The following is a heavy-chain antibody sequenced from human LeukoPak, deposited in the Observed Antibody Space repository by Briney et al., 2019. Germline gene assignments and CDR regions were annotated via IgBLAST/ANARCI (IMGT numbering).Heavy chain of an antibody. CDR2: LSGSGGGT. V-gene: IGHV3-23*01. CDR3: AKRGVVIRVFLVGFHKEAYYFDS. D-gene: IGHD3-10*01. Sequence: GGSLRLSCAVSGITLSNYGMSWVRQTPGKGLEWVAGLSGSGGGTNYADSVQGRFTISRDNPKNTLYLQMNSLRAEDTAVYFCAKRGVVIRVFLVGFHKEAYYFDSWGQGALVTVSS. CDR1: GITLSNYG. J-gene: IGHJ4*02.